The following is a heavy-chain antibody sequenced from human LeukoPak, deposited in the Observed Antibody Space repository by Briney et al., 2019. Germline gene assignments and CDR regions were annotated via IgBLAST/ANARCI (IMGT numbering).Heavy chain of an antibody. CDR3: ARDYCSRTSCYRSIYWFDP. V-gene: IGHV1-3*01. Sequence: ASVKVSCKASGYTLTSYAMHWVRQAPGQRLEWMGWINAGNGNTKYSQKFQGRVTITRDTSASTAYMELSSLRSEDTAVYYCARDYCSRTSCYRSIYWFDPWGQGTLVTVSS. J-gene: IGHJ5*02. CDR2: INAGNGNT. CDR1: GYTLTSYA. D-gene: IGHD2-2*01.